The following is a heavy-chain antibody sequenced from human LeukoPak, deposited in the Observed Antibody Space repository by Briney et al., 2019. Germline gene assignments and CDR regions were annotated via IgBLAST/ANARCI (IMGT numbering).Heavy chain of an antibody. D-gene: IGHD6-13*01. CDR2: ITSSSSYI. CDR1: GGPISGYY. CDR3: ASYRQQLVPFDY. J-gene: IGHJ4*02. V-gene: IGHV3-21*01. Sequence: PSETLSLTCIVSGGPISGYYWTWIRQPPGKGLERVSSITSSSSYIYYGDSVKGRFTISRDNAKNSLYLQMNSLRAEDTAVYYCASYRQQLVPFDYWGQGTLVTVSS.